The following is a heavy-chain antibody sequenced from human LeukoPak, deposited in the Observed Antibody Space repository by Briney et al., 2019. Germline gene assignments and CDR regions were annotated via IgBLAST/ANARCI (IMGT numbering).Heavy chain of an antibody. D-gene: IGHD3-22*01. J-gene: IGHJ4*02. CDR1: GGSISSINW. CDR3: ARTYYYDSSGSSFDY. V-gene: IGHV4-4*02. CDR2: IYHSGST. Sequence: SGTLSLTCTVSGGSISSINWWSWVRQPPGKGLEWIGEIYHSGSTNYNPSLKSRVTISVDKSKNQFSLKLSSVTAADTAVYYCARTYYYDSSGSSFDYWGQGALVTVSS.